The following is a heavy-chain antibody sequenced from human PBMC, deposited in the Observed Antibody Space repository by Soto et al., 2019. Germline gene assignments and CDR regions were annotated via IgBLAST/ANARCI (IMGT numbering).Heavy chain of an antibody. Sequence: ASVKVSCKASGYTFTSYGISWVRQAPGQGLEWMGWISAYNGNTNYAQKLQGRVTMTTDTSTSTAYMELRSLRSDDTAVYYCARDLYGSGSYYNRPYYYYYYMDVWGKGTTVTVSS. V-gene: IGHV1-18*01. CDR1: GYTFTSYG. J-gene: IGHJ6*03. CDR2: ISAYNGNT. D-gene: IGHD3-10*01. CDR3: ARDLYGSGSYYNRPYYYYYYMDV.